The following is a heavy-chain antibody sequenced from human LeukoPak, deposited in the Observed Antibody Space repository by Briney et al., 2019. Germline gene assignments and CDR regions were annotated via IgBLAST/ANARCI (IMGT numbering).Heavy chain of an antibody. Sequence: GGSLRLSCAASGFTFSSYAMSWVRQAPGKGLEWVSAISGSGGSTYYADSVKGRFTISRDNAKNSLFLQMNSLRAEDTAVYYCASDPARDYYDSSGYFRWVDYWGQGTLVTVSS. V-gene: IGHV3-23*01. J-gene: IGHJ4*02. CDR1: GFTFSSYA. CDR2: ISGSGGST. CDR3: ASDPARDYYDSSGYFRWVDY. D-gene: IGHD3-22*01.